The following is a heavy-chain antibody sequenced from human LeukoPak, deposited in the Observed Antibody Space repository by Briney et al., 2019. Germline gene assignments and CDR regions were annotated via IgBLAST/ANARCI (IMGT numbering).Heavy chain of an antibody. Sequence: SVKVPCKASGGTFSSYAISWVRQAPGQGLEWMGGIIPIFGTANYAQKFQGRVTITADESTSTAYMELSSLRSEDTAVYYCATGLLSFYDSSGYYWYAFDIWGQGTMVTVSS. CDR2: IIPIFGTA. V-gene: IGHV1-69*13. CDR3: ATGLLSFYDSSGYYWYAFDI. J-gene: IGHJ3*02. D-gene: IGHD3-22*01. CDR1: GGTFSSYA.